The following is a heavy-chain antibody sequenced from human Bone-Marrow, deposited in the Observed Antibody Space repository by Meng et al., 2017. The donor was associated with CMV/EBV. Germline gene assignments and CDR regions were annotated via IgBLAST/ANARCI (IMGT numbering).Heavy chain of an antibody. V-gene: IGHV3-9*01. CDR3: AKDSLPHIRFLEDAFDI. CDR1: GFTFDDYA. D-gene: IGHD3-3*01. J-gene: IGHJ3*02. CDR2: ISWNSGSI. Sequence: LKISCAASGFTFDDYAMHWVRQAPGKGLELVSGISWNSGSIGYADSVKGRFTISRDNAKNSLYLQMNSLRAEDTALYYCAKDSLPHIRFLEDAFDIWGQGTMVTVSS.